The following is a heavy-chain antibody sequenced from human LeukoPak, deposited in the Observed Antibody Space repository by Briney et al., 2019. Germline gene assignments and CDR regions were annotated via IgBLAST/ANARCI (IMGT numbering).Heavy chain of an antibody. V-gene: IGHV4-34*01. J-gene: IGHJ5*02. CDR1: GGSFRGYY. Sequence: MTSETLSLTCAVYGGSFRGYYWSWIRQPPGKGLEWIGEINHSGSTNYNPSLKSRVTISVDTSKNQFSLKLSSVTAADTAVYYCARGQRGRYFDWFLDPWGQGTLVTVSS. D-gene: IGHD3-9*01. CDR3: ARGQRGRYFDWFLDP. CDR2: INHSGST.